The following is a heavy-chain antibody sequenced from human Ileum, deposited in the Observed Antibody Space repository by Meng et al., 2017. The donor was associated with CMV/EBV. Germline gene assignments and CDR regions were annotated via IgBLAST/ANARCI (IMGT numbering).Heavy chain of an antibody. J-gene: IGHJ5*02. D-gene: IGHD2-2*01. CDR3: ARGRYCSSTSCRGFDP. Sequence: ASVKVSCKDSGYTFTSYGISGVRQAPGQGLEWMGWISAYNGNTNYAQKLQGRVTMTPDTSTSTAYMELRSLRADDTAVYYCARGRYCSSTSCRGFDPWGQGTLVTVSS. CDR1: GYTFTSYG. V-gene: IGHV1-18*01. CDR2: ISAYNGNT.